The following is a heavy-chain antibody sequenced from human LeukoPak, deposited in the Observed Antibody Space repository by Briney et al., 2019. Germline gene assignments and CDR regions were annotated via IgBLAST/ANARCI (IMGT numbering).Heavy chain of an antibody. CDR2: TNHSGST. D-gene: IGHD5-24*01. CDR3: ARVGRDGYNRRFDH. J-gene: IGHJ4*02. Sequence: SETLSLTCAVYGGSFSGYYWSWIRQPPGKGLEWIGETNHSGSTNYNPSLKSRVTISVDTSKNQFSLKLSSVTAADTAVYYCARVGRDGYNRRFDHWGQGTLVTVSS. CDR1: GGSFSGYY. V-gene: IGHV4-34*01.